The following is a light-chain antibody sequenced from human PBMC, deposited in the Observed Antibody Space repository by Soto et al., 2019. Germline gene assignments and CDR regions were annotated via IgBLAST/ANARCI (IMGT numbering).Light chain of an antibody. J-gene: IGKJ3*01. Sequence: EIVMTQSPATLSVSPGERATLSCRASQSISSNLAWYQQKPGQAPRLLIYGASTRATGIPARFSGSGSGTEFTLTISSLQSEDIAVYYCQQYNSWPPFTFGPGTKVAIK. V-gene: IGKV3D-15*01. CDR1: QSISSN. CDR3: QQYNSWPPFT. CDR2: GAS.